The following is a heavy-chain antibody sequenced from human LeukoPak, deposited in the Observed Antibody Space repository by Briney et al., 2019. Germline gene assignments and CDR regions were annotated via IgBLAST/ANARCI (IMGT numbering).Heavy chain of an antibody. D-gene: IGHD3-16*01. Sequence: SETLSLTCTVSGGSISSYYWSWIRQPPGKGLECIGYIYYSGSTNYNPSLKSRVTISVDTSKNQFSLKLRSVTAADTAVYYCARGRMSLGAFDIWGQGTMVTVSS. CDR1: GGSISSYY. CDR2: IYYSGST. V-gene: IGHV4-59*12. CDR3: ARGRMSLGAFDI. J-gene: IGHJ3*02.